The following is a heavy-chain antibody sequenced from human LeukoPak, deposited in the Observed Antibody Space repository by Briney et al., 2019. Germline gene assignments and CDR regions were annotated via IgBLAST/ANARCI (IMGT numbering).Heavy chain of an antibody. J-gene: IGHJ4*02. Sequence: PSETLSLTCAVYGGSFSGYYWSWIRQPPGKGLEWIGEINHSGSTNYNPSLKSRVTISVDTSKNQFSLKLSSVTAADTAVYYCARGQWLPYYYDSSGYYRHEYYFDYWGRGTLVTVSS. V-gene: IGHV4-34*01. CDR3: ARGQWLPYYYDSSGYYRHEYYFDY. D-gene: IGHD3-22*01. CDR1: GGSFSGYY. CDR2: INHSGST.